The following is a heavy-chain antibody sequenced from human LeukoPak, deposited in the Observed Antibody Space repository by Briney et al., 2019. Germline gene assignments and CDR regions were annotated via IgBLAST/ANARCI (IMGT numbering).Heavy chain of an antibody. D-gene: IGHD3-10*01. CDR3: AKESGSGSQIADYFDY. CDR2: ISWDGGST. CDR1: GFTFGDYV. J-gene: IGHJ4*02. Sequence: GGSLRLSCAASGFTFGDYVMHWVRQAPGKGLEWVSLISWDGGSTYYADSVKGRFTISRDNSKNSLYLQMNSLRAEDTALYYCAKESGSGSQIADYFDYWGQGTLVTVSS. V-gene: IGHV3-43D*03.